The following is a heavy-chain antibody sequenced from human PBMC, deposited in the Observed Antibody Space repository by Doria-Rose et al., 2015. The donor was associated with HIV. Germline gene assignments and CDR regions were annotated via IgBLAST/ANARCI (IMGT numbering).Heavy chain of an antibody. J-gene: IGHJ4*02. CDR2: IFSDDER. Sequence: QVTLKESGPVLVKPTETLTLTCTVSGVSLSSPGMGVSWIRQPPGKALGWLANIFSDDERSYKTSPKSRLTISRCTSKSQVVLTMTDMDPVDTATYYCARIKSSRWYHKYYFDFWGQGTLVIVSA. CDR1: GVSLSSPGMG. CDR3: ARIKSSRWYHKYYFDF. D-gene: IGHD6-13*01. V-gene: IGHV2-26*01.